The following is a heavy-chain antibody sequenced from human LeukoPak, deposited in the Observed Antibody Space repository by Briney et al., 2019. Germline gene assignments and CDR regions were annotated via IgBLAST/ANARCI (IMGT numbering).Heavy chain of an antibody. CDR3: AKFGVLAARPGYFQH. V-gene: IGHV3-21*01. D-gene: IGHD6-6*01. CDR2: ISTSSDYI. CDR1: GFTFSSYS. J-gene: IGHJ1*01. Sequence: GGSLRLSCAASGFTFSSYSMNWVRQAPGKGLDWVSSISTSSDYIYYADSVKGRFTISRDNAKNSLYLQMNSLRAEDTAVYYCAKFGVLAARPGYFQHWGQGTLVTVSS.